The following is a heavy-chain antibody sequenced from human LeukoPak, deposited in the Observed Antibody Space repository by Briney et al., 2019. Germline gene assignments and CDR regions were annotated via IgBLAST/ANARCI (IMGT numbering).Heavy chain of an antibody. D-gene: IGHD2-21*02. CDR1: GFSFSSFS. V-gene: IGHV3-23*01. CDR3: TKRRPSGSVTVDEY. Sequence: GRFLRLFCTTSGFSFSSFSMGWVRQAPGKGLESVPSISYNSANKWHADCVKGWFTISRDNSKNTLYLQMHSLRADDTALYYCTKRRPSGSVTVDEYWGQGALVTVSS. J-gene: IGHJ4*02. CDR2: ISYNSANK.